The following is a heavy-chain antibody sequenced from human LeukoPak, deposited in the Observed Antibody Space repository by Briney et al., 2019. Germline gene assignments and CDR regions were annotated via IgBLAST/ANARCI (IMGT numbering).Heavy chain of an antibody. CDR2: IYHSGST. V-gene: IGHV4-4*02. CDR3: ARDLCGGDCVYFDY. D-gene: IGHD2-21*01. Sequence: SETLSLTCAVSGGSISSSNWWSWVRQPPGKGLEWIGEIYHSGSTNYNPSLKSRVTISVDKSKNQFSLKLSSVTAADTAVYYCARDLCGGDCVYFDYWGQGTLVTVSS. J-gene: IGHJ4*02. CDR1: GGSISSSNW.